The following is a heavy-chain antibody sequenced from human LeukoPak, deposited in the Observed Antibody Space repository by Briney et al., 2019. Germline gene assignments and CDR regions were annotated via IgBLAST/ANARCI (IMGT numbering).Heavy chain of an antibody. Sequence: PGGSLRLSCAASGFTFSSYAMSWVRQAPGKGLEWVADISDRGDSTYYAHSVKGRFTISRDNSKNTLYLQMNSLRAEDTAVYYCASMRYCSSTSCYASFDYWGQGTLVTVSS. J-gene: IGHJ4*02. D-gene: IGHD2-2*01. CDR3: ASMRYCSSTSCYASFDY. CDR1: GFTFSSYA. V-gene: IGHV3-23*01. CDR2: ISDRGDST.